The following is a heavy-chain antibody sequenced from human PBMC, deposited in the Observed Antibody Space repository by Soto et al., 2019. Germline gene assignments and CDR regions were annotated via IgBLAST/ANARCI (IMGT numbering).Heavy chain of an antibody. CDR1: GGSISSDY. CDR2: IYYSGST. Sequence: PSETLSLTCTVSGGSISSDYWSWIRQPPGKGRGWIGYIYYSGSTNYNPSLKSRVTISVDTSMNQFSLKLSSVTAADTAGYYCARDQSMTNCDDYWGQRTLVTVSS. D-gene: IGHD1-1*01. CDR3: ARDQSMTNCDDY. V-gene: IGHV4-59*01. J-gene: IGHJ4*02.